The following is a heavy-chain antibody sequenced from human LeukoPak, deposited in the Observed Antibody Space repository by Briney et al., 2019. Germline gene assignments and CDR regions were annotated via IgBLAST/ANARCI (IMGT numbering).Heavy chain of an antibody. Sequence: GGSLRLSCAASGFTFDDYAMHWVRQAPGKGLEWVSGISWNSGSIGYADSVKGRFTISRDNAKNSLYLQMNSLRAEDTALYYCAKGSPARCSQCDYFDYWGQGTLVTVTS. CDR2: ISWNSGSI. V-gene: IGHV3-9*01. D-gene: IGHD5-24*01. CDR3: AKGSPARCSQCDYFDY. J-gene: IGHJ4*02. CDR1: GFTFDDYA.